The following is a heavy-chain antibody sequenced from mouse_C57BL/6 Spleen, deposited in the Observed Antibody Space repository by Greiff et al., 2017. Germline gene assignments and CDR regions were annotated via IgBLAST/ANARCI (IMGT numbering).Heavy chain of an antibody. D-gene: IGHD2-4*01. Sequence: EVKLMESGGGLVQPGGSLSLSCAASGFTFTDYYMSWVRQPPGKALEWLGFIRNKANGYTTEYSASVKGRFTISRDNSQSILYLQMNALRAEDSATYYCARYYDYDGRDFDYWGQGTTLTVSS. J-gene: IGHJ2*01. V-gene: IGHV7-3*01. CDR3: ARYYDYDGRDFDY. CDR1: GFTFTDYY. CDR2: IRNKANGYTT.